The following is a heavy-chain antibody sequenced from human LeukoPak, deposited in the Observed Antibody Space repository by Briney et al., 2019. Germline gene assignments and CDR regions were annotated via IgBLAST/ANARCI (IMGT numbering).Heavy chain of an antibody. CDR1: GYTFTGYY. J-gene: IGHJ6*02. CDR3: ARSTWIQLWYGDYYGMDV. CDR2: INPNSGGT. V-gene: IGHV1-2*02. Sequence: ASVKVSCKASGYTFTGYYMHWVRQAPGQVLEWMGWINPNSGGTNYAQKFQGRVTMTRDTSISTAYMELSRLRSDDTAVYYCARSTWIQLWYGDYYGMDVWGQGTTVTVSS. D-gene: IGHD5-18*01.